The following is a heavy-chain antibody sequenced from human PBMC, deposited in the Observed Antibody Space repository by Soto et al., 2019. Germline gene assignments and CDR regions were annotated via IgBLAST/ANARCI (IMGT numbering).Heavy chain of an antibody. J-gene: IGHJ6*03. Sequence: QVQLVQSGAEVKKPGASVKVSCKASGYTFTSYDINWVRQATGQGLEWMGWMNPNSGNTGYAQKFQGRVTMTRTTSISTAYMELSSLRSEDTAVYYCARVHSGYDIRGPYYYYMDVWGKGTTVTVSS. CDR3: ARVHSGYDIRGPYYYYMDV. D-gene: IGHD5-12*01. V-gene: IGHV1-8*01. CDR2: MNPNSGNT. CDR1: GYTFTSYD.